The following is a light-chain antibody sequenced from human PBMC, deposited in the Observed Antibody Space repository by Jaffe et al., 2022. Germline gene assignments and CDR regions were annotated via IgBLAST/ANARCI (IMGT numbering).Light chain of an antibody. CDR3: QQGHSVPYT. Sequence: DIQMTQSPSSLSASVGDRVTITCRASQSISSRLNWYQQKPGKAPELLIYTTSTLLSGVPSRFSGAESGTDFTLTINSLQREDFATYYCQQGHSVPYTFGQGTKLEIK. J-gene: IGKJ2*01. CDR1: QSISSR. V-gene: IGKV1-39*01. CDR2: TTS.